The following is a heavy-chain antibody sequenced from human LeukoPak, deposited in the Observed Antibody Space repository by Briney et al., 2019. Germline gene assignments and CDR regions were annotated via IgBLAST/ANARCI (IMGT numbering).Heavy chain of an antibody. V-gene: IGHV3-74*01. CDR2: INSDGSST. CDR1: GFTFSSYW. J-gene: IGHJ4*02. CDR3: ARTRRGYSYGYNY. D-gene: IGHD5-18*01. Sequence: GGSLRLSCAASGFTFSSYWVHWVRQAPGKGLVWVSRINSDGSSTSYADSVKGRFTISRDNAKNTLYLQMNSLRAEDTAVYYCARTRRGYSYGYNYWGQGTLVTVSS.